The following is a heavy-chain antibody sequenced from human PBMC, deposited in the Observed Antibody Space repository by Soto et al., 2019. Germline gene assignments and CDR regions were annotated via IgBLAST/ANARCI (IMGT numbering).Heavy chain of an antibody. CDR1: GGTFSSYA. V-gene: IGHV1-69*06. CDR3: ASALGELHLYYYGMDV. Sequence: QVQLVQSGAEVKKPGSSVKVSCKASGGTFSSYAISWVRQAPGQGLEWMGGIIPIFGTANYAQKFQGRVTITADKSTRTAYMERSSLRSEDTAVYYCASALGELHLYYYGMDVWGKGTTVTVSS. CDR2: IIPIFGTA. D-gene: IGHD3-10*01. J-gene: IGHJ6*04.